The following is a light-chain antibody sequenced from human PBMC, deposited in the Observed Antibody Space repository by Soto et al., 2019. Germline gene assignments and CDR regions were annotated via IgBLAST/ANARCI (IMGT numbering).Light chain of an antibody. Sequence: DIQMTQSPSTLSASVGDRVTITCRASQTIDSLLAWYQQKPGKAPNLLIFDASNFESGIPSTFSGSGSGTEFTLTTTSLQPDDFATYYCQKYNSYSWSFGQGTKVEIK. CDR1: QTIDSL. J-gene: IGKJ1*01. CDR3: QKYNSYSWS. V-gene: IGKV1-5*01. CDR2: DAS.